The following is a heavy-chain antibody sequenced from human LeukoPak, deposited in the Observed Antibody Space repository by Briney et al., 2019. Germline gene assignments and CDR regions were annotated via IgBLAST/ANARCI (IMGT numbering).Heavy chain of an antibody. D-gene: IGHD3-16*01. CDR3: AKFGPLRVMRISPIY. J-gene: IGHJ4*02. V-gene: IGHV1-2*02. Sequence: ASLKASCKASVYTFTGYYIHWVRQAPGQGLEWMGWMNPNSGATHFAQNFHGSVTMTRDTSINTAYMDPTSLTSDATAVYYFAKFGPLRVMRISPIYWGQGTLVTVSS. CDR2: MNPNSGAT. CDR1: VYTFTGYY.